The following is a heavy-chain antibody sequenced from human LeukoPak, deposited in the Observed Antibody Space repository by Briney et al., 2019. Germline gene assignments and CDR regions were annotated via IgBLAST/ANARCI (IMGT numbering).Heavy chain of an antibody. D-gene: IGHD1-14*01. V-gene: IGHV3-7*01. J-gene: IGHJ4*02. CDR1: GFTFADHA. CDR3: VRVEPTKSGDC. CDR2: IKQDGSEK. Sequence: PGGSLRLSCAASGFTFADHATSWVRQAPGKGLEWVANIKQDGSEKHYVDSVKGRFTISRDNVESSLYLQMNSLTDDDTAIYYCVRVEPTKSGDCWGPGTLVTVSS.